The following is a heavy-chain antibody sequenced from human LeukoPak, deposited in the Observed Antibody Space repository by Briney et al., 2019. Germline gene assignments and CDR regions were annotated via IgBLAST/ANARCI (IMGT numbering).Heavy chain of an antibody. CDR2: IYYSGST. D-gene: IGHD6-19*01. CDR1: GGSISSYY. CDR3: ARQVVAVAGTGYFHY. J-gene: IGHJ4*02. V-gene: IGHV4-59*05. Sequence: SETLSLTCTVSGGSISSYYWSWIRQPAGKGLEWIGSIYYSGSTYYNASLKSRGTISVDTSKNQFSLKLNSVTAADTAVYFCARQVVAVAGTGYFHYWGQGTLVTVSS.